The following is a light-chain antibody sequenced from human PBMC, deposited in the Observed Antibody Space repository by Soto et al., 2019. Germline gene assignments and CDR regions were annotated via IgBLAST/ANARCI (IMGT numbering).Light chain of an antibody. CDR2: DAS. CDR1: QAITNY. Sequence: DIQMTQSPSSLSASVGDRVTITCQASQAITNYLNWDQQKPGKAPKLLIYDASKLETGVPSRFSGSASGTDFTFTISSLQPDDIATYYCQQYGNLPLTFGGGTKVEIK. CDR3: QQYGNLPLT. J-gene: IGKJ4*01. V-gene: IGKV1-33*01.